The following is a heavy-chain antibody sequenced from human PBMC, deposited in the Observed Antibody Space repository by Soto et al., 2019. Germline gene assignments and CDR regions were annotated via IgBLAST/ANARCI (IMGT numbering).Heavy chain of an antibody. Sequence: SETLSLTCTVSGGSISSYYWSWIRQPPGKGLEWIGFIHYSGSTNYNPSLKGRVTMSVDTSKNQFSLKLTSVNTADTAIYYCTRGGDPYKTGHWGQGTLVTLSS. CDR2: IHYSGST. D-gene: IGHD2-21*01. J-gene: IGHJ4*02. CDR3: TRGGDPYKTGH. V-gene: IGHV4-59*01. CDR1: GGSISSYY.